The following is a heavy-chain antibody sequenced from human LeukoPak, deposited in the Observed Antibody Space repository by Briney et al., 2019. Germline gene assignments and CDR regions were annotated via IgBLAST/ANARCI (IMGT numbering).Heavy chain of an antibody. CDR1: GFTFSSYS. D-gene: IGHD6-6*01. V-gene: IGHV3-21*01. CDR2: ISSSSSYI. CDR3: ARDHSDPYSSSSWPDAFDI. Sequence: GGSLRLSCAASGFTFSSYSMNWVRQAPGKGLEWVSSISSSSSYIYYADSVKGRFTISRDNAKNSLYLQMNGLRAEDTAVYYCARDHSDPYSSSSWPDAFDIWGQGTMVTVSS. J-gene: IGHJ3*02.